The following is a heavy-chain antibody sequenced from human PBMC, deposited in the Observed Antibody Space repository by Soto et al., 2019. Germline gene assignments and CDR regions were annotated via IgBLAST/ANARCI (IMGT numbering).Heavy chain of an antibody. CDR3: ARAIGDLPGYNMDDHYGLGV. Sequence: QVQLVQSGAEVKKPGSSVKVSCKASGGSFSTFAFGWVRQAPGQGLEWMGGIVPMFGTRDYAQRFQGRVTFTAADSTSTAYMELSSLTSEDTAVYYCARAIGDLPGYNMDDHYGLGVWGQGTTVTVSS. CDR1: GGSFSTFA. V-gene: IGHV1-69*01. CDR2: IVPMFGTR. D-gene: IGHD1-1*01. J-gene: IGHJ6*02.